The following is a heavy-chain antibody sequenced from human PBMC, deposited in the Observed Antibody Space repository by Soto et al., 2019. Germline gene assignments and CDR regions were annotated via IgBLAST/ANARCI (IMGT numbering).Heavy chain of an antibody. D-gene: IGHD6-6*01. CDR2: IYHSGST. Sequence: SETLSLTCTVSGGSISSSSYYWRWIRQPPGKGLEWIGYIYHSGSTYYNPSLKSRVTISVDTSKNQFSLKLSSVTAADTAVYYCARERPEGARLDPWGQGTLVTVSS. J-gene: IGHJ5*02. CDR3: ARERPEGARLDP. CDR1: GGSISSSSYY. V-gene: IGHV4-30-4*08.